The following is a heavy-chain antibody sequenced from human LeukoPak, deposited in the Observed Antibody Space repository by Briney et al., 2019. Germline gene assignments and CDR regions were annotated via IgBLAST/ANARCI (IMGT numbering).Heavy chain of an antibody. J-gene: IGHJ4*02. CDR1: GFTFSSYG. CDR2: INTDGSST. D-gene: IGHD1-26*01. CDR3: AILSVGATQFDY. V-gene: IGHV3-74*01. Sequence: PGRSLRLSCAASGFTFSSYGMHWVRQAPGKGLVWVSRINTDGSSTSYADSVKGRFTISRDNAKNTLYLQMNSLRAEDTAVYYCAILSVGATQFDYWGQGTLVTVSS.